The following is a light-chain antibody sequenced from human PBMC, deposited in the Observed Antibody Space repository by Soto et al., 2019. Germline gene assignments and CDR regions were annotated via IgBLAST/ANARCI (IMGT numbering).Light chain of an antibody. CDR2: EVS. CDR3: SSYIRSTNTRV. J-gene: IGLJ1*01. CDR1: SSDVGGYNY. Sequence: QSALTQPASVSGSPGQSITISCTGTSSDVGGYNYVSWYQQHPGKAPKLMIYEVSNRPSGVSTRFSGSKSGNTASLTISGLHAEDEADYYGSSYIRSTNTRVFGTGTKLTVL. V-gene: IGLV2-14*01.